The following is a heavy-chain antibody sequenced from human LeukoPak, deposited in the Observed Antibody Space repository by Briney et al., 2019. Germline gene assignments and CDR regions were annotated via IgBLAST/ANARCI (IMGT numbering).Heavy chain of an antibody. CDR3: ARLARRADNWFDP. CDR1: GYSFTSYW. Sequence: GESLKISCKGSGYSFTSYWIGWVRQMPGKGLEWMGIIYPGDSDTRHSPSFQGQVTISADRSISTAYLQWSSLKASDTAMYYCARLARRADNWFDPWGQGTLVTVSS. CDR2: IYPGDSDT. J-gene: IGHJ5*02. D-gene: IGHD1-26*01. V-gene: IGHV5-51*01.